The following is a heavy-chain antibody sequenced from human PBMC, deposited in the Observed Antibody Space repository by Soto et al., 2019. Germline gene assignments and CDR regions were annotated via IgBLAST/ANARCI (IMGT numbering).Heavy chain of an antibody. D-gene: IGHD3-9*01. CDR2: IWYDGSNK. CDR1: GFTFSSYG. Sequence: QVQLVESGGGVVQPGGSLRLSCAASGFTFSSYGMHWVRQAPGKGLEWVAVIWYDGSNKYYADSVKGRFSISRDNSKNTLYLQLGSLRAEDTAVYYCARDRTYYDILTGYLPWNAFDVWGQGTMVTVSS. J-gene: IGHJ3*01. CDR3: ARDRTYYDILTGYLPWNAFDV. V-gene: IGHV3-33*01.